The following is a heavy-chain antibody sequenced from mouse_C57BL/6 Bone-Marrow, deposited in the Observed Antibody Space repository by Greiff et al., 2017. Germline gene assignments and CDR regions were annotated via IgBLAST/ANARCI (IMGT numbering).Heavy chain of an antibody. CDR2: IDPNSGGT. CDR1: GYTFTSYW. V-gene: IGHV1-72*01. CDR3: ASPQLLRSYAMDY. J-gene: IGHJ4*01. D-gene: IGHD1-1*01. Sequence: VQLQQSGPELVKPGASVKLSCKASGYTFTSYWMHWVKQRPGRGLEWIGRIDPNSGGTKYNEKFKSKATLTVDKPSSTAYMQLSSLTSEDSAVYYCASPQLLRSYAMDYWGQGTSVTVSS.